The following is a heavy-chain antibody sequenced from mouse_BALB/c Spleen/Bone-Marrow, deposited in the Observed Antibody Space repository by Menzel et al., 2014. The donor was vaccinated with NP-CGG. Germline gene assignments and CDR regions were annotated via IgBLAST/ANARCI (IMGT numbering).Heavy chain of an antibody. J-gene: IGHJ1*01. CDR2: IRSKSNNYAT. CDR3: VTSTYFDV. CDR1: GFTFNTYA. D-gene: IGHD6-1*01. Sequence: DVQLVESGGGLVQPKGSLKLSCAASGFTFNTYAMNWVRPAPGKGLEWVARIRSKSNNYATYYADSVKDRFTISRDDSQSMLYLQMNNLKTEDTAMYYCVTSTYFDVWGAGTTVTVSS. V-gene: IGHV10-1*02.